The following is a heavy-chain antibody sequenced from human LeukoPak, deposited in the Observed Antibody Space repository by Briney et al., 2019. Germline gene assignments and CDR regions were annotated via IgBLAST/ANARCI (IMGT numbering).Heavy chain of an antibody. D-gene: IGHD3-16*01. CDR3: AREGGKYYFDY. CDR2: IYYSGST. CDR1: GGSISSGGYC. V-gene: IGHV4-31*03. Sequence: SETLSLTCTVSGGSISSGGYCWGWIRQHPGKGLEWIGYIYYSGSTYYNPSLKSRVTISVDTSKNQFSLKLSSVTAADTAVYYCAREGGKYYFDYWGQGTLVTVSS. J-gene: IGHJ4*02.